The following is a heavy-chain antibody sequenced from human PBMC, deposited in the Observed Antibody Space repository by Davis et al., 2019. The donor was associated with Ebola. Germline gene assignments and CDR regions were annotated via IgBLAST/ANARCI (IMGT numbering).Heavy chain of an antibody. CDR2: ISAGGSTT. J-gene: IGHJ3*01. Sequence: GGSLRLSCAGSGFTFSSYWMSWVRQAPGKGLEWVSVISAGGSTTVYTDSAKGRFTISRDNSKNTLYLQMNSLRVEDTALYYCAKASSSPLTRAFDVWGRGAMVTVSS. CDR1: GFTFSSYW. CDR3: AKASSSPLTRAFDV. V-gene: IGHV3-23*01.